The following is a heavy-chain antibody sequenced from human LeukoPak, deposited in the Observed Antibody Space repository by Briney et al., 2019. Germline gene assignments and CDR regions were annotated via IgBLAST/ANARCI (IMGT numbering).Heavy chain of an antibody. J-gene: IGHJ4*02. Sequence: ASVMVSCKASGYTFTSYDINWVRQATGQGLEWMGWMNPNSGNTGYAQKFQGRVTITRNTSISTAYMELSSLRAEDTAVYYCARDHYYSSGWTGNSGYWGQGTLVTVSS. V-gene: IGHV1-8*03. CDR3: ARDHYYSSGWTGNSGY. CDR2: MNPNSGNT. D-gene: IGHD6-19*01. CDR1: GYTFTSYD.